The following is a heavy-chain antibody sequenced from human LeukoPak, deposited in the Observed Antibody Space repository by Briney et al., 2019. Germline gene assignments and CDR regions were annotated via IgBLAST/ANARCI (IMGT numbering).Heavy chain of an antibody. CDR1: GFTFSSYS. Sequence: GGSLRLSCAASGFTFSSYSMNWVRQAPGKGLEWVSSISSSSSYIYYADSVKGRFTISRDNAKNSLYLQMNSLRAEDTAVYFCARDHSLGYCSSSSCSRLDYWGQGTLVTVSS. J-gene: IGHJ4*02. V-gene: IGHV3-21*01. CDR2: ISSSSSYI. CDR3: ARDHSLGYCSSSSCSRLDY. D-gene: IGHD2-2*01.